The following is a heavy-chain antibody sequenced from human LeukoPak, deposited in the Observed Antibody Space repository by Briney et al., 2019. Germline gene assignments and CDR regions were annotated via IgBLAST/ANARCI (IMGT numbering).Heavy chain of an antibody. CDR1: GFTFSSYA. V-gene: IGHV3-23*01. CDR2: ISDNGGRT. Sequence: GSLRLSCAASGFTFSSYAMTWVRQAPGKGLEWVATISDNGGRTYYADSVKGRFTISRDNSKNTLYLQMNSLRAEDTAVYYCARTIGSKNAFDIWGQGTMVTVSS. CDR3: ARTIGSKNAFDI. J-gene: IGHJ3*02. D-gene: IGHD1-1*01.